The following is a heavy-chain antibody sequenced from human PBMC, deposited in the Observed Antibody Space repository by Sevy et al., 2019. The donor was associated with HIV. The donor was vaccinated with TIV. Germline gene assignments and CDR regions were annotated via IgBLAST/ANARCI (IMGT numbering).Heavy chain of an antibody. CDR3: ARENTMIEEPGWFDP. CDR1: GFTFSDYY. Sequence: GGSLRLSCAASGFTFSDYYMRWIRQAPGKGLEWVSYISRSGSTINYADSVKGRFTISRDNAKNSLYLQINSLRAEDTAVYYCARENTMIEEPGWFDPWGQGTLVTVS. J-gene: IGHJ5*02. D-gene: IGHD3-22*01. CDR2: ISRSGSTI. V-gene: IGHV3-11*01.